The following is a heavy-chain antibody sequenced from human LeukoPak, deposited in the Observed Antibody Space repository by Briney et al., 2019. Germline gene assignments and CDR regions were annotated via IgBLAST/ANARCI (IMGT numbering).Heavy chain of an antibody. CDR3: AKEATVIQPAY. V-gene: IGHV3-30*02. CDR2: IRYDVSNK. J-gene: IGHJ4*02. Sequence: PGGSLRLSCAASGFTFSSYGMHWVRQAPGKGLEWVAFIRYDVSNKYYADSVKGRFTISRDNSKNTLYLQMNSLRAEDTAVYYCAKEATVIQPAYWGQGTLVTVSS. D-gene: IGHD4-17*01. CDR1: GFTFSSYG.